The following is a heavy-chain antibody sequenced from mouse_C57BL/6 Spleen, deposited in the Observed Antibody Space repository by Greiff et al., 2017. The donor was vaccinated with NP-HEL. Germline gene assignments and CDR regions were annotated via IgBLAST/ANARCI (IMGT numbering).Heavy chain of an antibody. CDR1: GFTFSSYG. J-gene: IGHJ3*01. CDR3: ARYYDYDGAWFAY. CDR2: ISSGGSYT. Sequence: EVMLVESGGDLVKPGGSLKLSCAASGFTFSSYGMSWVRQTPDKRLEWVATISSGGSYTYYPDSVKGRFTISRDNAKNTLYLQMSSLKSEDTAMYYCARYYDYDGAWFAYWGQGTLVTVSA. D-gene: IGHD2-4*01. V-gene: IGHV5-6*02.